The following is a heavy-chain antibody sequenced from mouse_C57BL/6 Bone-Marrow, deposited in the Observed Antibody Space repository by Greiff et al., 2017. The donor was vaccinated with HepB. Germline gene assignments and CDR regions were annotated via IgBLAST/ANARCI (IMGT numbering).Heavy chain of an antibody. V-gene: IGHV5-16*01. Sequence: EVKLVESEGGLVQPGSSMKLSCTASGFTFSDYYMAWVRQVPEKGLEWVANINYDGSSTYYLDSLKSRFIISRDNAKNILYLQMSSLKSEDTATYYWAGVYYDYEGASWFAYWGQGTLVTVSA. CDR3: AGVYYDYEGASWFAY. CDR2: INYDGSST. D-gene: IGHD2-4*01. CDR1: GFTFSDYY. J-gene: IGHJ3*01.